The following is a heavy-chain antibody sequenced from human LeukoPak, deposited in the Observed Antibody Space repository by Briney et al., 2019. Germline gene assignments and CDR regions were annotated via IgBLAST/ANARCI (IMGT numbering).Heavy chain of an antibody. V-gene: IGHV1-69*06. CDR1: EGTFSSYA. CDR3: AKDVAYGSDY. CDR2: IIPIFGTA. D-gene: IGHD3-10*01. J-gene: IGHJ4*02. Sequence: GASVKLSCKASEGTFSSYAISWVRQAPGQGLEWMGGIIPIFGTANYAQKFQGRVTITADKSTSTAYMELSSLRSEDTAVYYCAKDVAYGSDYWGQGTLVTVSS.